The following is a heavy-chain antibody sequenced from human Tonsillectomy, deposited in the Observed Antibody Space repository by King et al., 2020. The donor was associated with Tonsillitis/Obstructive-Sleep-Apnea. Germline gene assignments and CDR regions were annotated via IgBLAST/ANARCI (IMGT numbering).Heavy chain of an antibody. J-gene: IGHJ6*03. CDR3: AGGGYCSSTSCYYYYMDV. Sequence: QLVQSGAEVKKPGSSVKVSCKASGGTFSSYAISWVRQAPGQGLEWMGGIIPIFGTANYAQKFQGRVTITAEESTSTAYMELSSLRSEDTAVYYCAGGGYCSSTSCYYYYMDVWGKGTTVTVSS. CDR1: GGTFSSYA. CDR2: IIPIFGTA. D-gene: IGHD2-2*01. V-gene: IGHV1-69*12.